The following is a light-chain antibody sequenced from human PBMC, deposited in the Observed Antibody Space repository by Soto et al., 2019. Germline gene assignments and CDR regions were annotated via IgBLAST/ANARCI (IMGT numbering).Light chain of an antibody. CDR1: QYISSY. V-gene: IGKV1-39*01. CDR2: AAF. Sequence: DIQMTQSPSSLSASVGDRVTITCRASQYISSYLNWYLQKPGKAPKLLIYAAFSLQSGVPSRFSGSKSGTDFTLTISSLQPDDFAIYYCQQSYDTPLTFGGGTKVAVK. J-gene: IGKJ4*01. CDR3: QQSYDTPLT.